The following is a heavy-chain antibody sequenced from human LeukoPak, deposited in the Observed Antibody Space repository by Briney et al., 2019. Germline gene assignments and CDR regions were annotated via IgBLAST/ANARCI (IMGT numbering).Heavy chain of an antibody. J-gene: IGHJ2*01. V-gene: IGHV4-39*01. Sequence: NPSETLSLTCTVSGGSISSSSYYWGWIRQPPGKGLEWIGSIYYSGSTYYNPSLKSRVTISVDTSKNQFSLKLSSVTAADTAVYYCARQKYSSGWFPRAWYFDLWGRGTLVTVSS. D-gene: IGHD6-19*01. CDR2: IYYSGST. CDR3: ARQKYSSGWFPRAWYFDL. CDR1: GGSISSSSYY.